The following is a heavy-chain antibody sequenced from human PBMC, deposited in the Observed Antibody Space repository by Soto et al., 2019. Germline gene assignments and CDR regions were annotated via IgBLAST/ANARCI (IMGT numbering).Heavy chain of an antibody. CDR3: AKNRGLQYYFDY. V-gene: IGHV3-64*04. J-gene: IGHJ4*02. Sequence: GGSLRLSCSASGFTFSSYAMHWVRQAPGKGLEYVSSISGSGDYTYYADSVKGRFTISRDNSKNMMYLQMNSLRADDTAVYYCAKNRGLQYYFDYWGQGTLVTVSS. CDR1: GFTFSSYA. CDR2: ISGSGDYT.